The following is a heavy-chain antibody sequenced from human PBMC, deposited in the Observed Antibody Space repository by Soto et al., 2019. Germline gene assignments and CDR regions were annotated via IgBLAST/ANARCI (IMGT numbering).Heavy chain of an antibody. V-gene: IGHV3-33*01. J-gene: IGHJ4*02. CDR1: GFTFSSYG. Sequence: VGSLRLSCAASGFTFSSYGMHWVRQAPGKGLEWVAVIWYDGSNKYYADSVKGRFTISRDNSKNTLYLQMNSLRAEDTAVYYCARDYDFWSGYYSGYFDYWGQGTLVTVSS. CDR2: IWYDGSNK. CDR3: ARDYDFWSGYYSGYFDY. D-gene: IGHD3-3*01.